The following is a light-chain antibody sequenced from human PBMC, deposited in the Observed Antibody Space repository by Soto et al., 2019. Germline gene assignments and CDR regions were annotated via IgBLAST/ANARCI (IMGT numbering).Light chain of an antibody. CDR2: GPS. V-gene: IGKV3-20*01. CDR3: QQYYSSPSCT. CDR1: QSVSNNF. Sequence: EIVLTQSPGTLSLSPGERATLSCRASQSVSNNFLAWYQHRPGQAPRLLIYGPSTRATGIPDRFSGSGSGTDFTLTISRLEPEDLAVYYCQQYYSSPSCTFGEGTKVEIK. J-gene: IGKJ1*01.